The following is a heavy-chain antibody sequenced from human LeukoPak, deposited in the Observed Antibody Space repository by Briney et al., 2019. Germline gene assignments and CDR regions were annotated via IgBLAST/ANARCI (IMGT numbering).Heavy chain of an antibody. J-gene: IGHJ4*02. CDR2: LKQDGSEK. CDR1: GFTFSTYW. V-gene: IGHV3-7*05. CDR3: AKVPQPDYYFDY. Sequence: GGSLRLSCAASGFTFSTYWMTWVRQAPGKGLEWVANLKQDGSEKYYVDSVKGRFTISRDNANNSLYLQMSSLRAEDTAVYYCAKVPQPDYYFDYWGQGFLVTVSS.